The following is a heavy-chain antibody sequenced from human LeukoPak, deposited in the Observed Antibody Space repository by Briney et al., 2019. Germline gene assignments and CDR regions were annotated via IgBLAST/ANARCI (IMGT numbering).Heavy chain of an antibody. V-gene: IGHV3-11*04. CDR1: GFTFSDYD. Sequence: GGSLRLSCAASGFTFSDYDMSWIRQAPGKGLEWVSYISSSGSTIYYADSVKGRFTISRDNAKNSLYLQMNSLRAEDTAVYYCASGWSGYYNYYYYMDAWGKGTTVTVSS. D-gene: IGHD3-3*01. CDR3: ASGWSGYYNYYYYMDA. J-gene: IGHJ6*03. CDR2: ISSSGSTI.